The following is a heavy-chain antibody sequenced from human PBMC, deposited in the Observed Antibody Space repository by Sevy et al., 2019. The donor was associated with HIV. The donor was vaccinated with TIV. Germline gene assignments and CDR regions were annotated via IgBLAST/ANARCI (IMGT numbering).Heavy chain of an antibody. D-gene: IGHD1-1*01. V-gene: IGHV3-30*18. CDR2: ISYDGSNK. J-gene: IGHJ3*02. CDR1: GFTFSSYG. CDR3: AKDRDWNDGGAHDAFDI. Sequence: GESLKISCAASGFTFSSYGMHWVRQAPGKGLEWVAVISYDGSNKYYADSVKGRFTISRDNSKNTLYLQMNSLRAEDTAVYYCAKDRDWNDGGAHDAFDIWGQGTMVTVSS.